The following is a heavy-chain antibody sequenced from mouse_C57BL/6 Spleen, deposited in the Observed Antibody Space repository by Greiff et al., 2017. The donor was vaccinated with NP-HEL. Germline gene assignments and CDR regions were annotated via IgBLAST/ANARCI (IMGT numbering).Heavy chain of an antibody. CDR1: GYTFTSYW. D-gene: IGHD2-2*01. CDR3: ASRSGYDGKYFEY. J-gene: IGHJ2*01. Sequence: QVQLQQPGAELVRPGSSVKLSCKASGYTFTSYWMDWVKQRPGQGLEWIGNIYPSDSEPPYTQKFKDPATLTVDKSSIPAYMQLSRLTYEDSEVYYGASRSGYDGKYFEYWGQGTTLTVSS. V-gene: IGHV1-61*01. CDR2: IYPSDSEP.